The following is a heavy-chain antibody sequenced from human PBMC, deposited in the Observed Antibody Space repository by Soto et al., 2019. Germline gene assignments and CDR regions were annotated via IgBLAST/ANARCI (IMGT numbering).Heavy chain of an antibody. CDR2: IWYDGSNK. Sequence: QVQLVESGGGVVQPGRSLRLSCAASGFTFSSYGMHWVRQAPGKGLEWVAVIWYDGSNKYYADSVKGRFTSSRDKSKNTLYLQMNSLRAEDTAVYYCARGKLSGDYRPEYYFDYWGQGTLVTVSS. CDR3: ARGKLSGDYRPEYYFDY. J-gene: IGHJ4*02. D-gene: IGHD4-17*01. CDR1: GFTFSSYG. V-gene: IGHV3-33*01.